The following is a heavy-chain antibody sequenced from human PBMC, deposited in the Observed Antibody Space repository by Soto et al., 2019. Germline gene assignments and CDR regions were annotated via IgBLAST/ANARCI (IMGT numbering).Heavy chain of an antibody. CDR1: GDSVSSGASH. CDR2: IHHNATA. J-gene: IGHJ6*02. D-gene: IGHD3-22*01. V-gene: IGHV4-61*08. Sequence: QVQLQESGPGLLKPSETLSLTCTLSGDSVSSGASHWTWIRQSPGKGLEWIGYIHHNATADCNPSPKSRVSISVETSKTQFSLKLTSATTADTAVYYCARLDRSTSKIGVWGQGTTVTVSS. CDR3: ARLDRSTSKIGV.